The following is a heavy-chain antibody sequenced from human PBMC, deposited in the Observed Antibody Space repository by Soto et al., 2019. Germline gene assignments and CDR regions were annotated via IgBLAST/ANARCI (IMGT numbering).Heavy chain of an antibody. CDR1: GFTFSSYW. J-gene: IGHJ6*02. Sequence: EVQLVESGGGLVQPGGSLRLSCAASGFTFSSYWMSWVRQAPGKGLEWVANIKQDGSEKYYVDSVKGRFTISRDNAKNSLLLQINSLRAEDTAVYYCARDPNIVATMGSIYYYYGMDVWGQGTTVTVSS. CDR3: ARDPNIVATMGSIYYYYGMDV. D-gene: IGHD5-12*01. V-gene: IGHV3-7*01. CDR2: IKQDGSEK.